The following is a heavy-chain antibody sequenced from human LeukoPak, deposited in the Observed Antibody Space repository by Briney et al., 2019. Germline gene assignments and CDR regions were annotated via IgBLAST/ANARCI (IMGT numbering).Heavy chain of an antibody. CDR2: ISGSGGST. V-gene: IGHV3-23*01. J-gene: IGHJ5*02. CDR1: GFTFSSYA. Sequence: GGSLRLSCAASGFTFSSYAMSWVRQAPGKGLEWGSAISGSGGSTYYADSVKGRFTISRDNSKNTLYLQMNSLRAEDTAVYYCAKDAGYYCSGGSCYRPWFDPWGQGTLVTVSS. D-gene: IGHD2-15*01. CDR3: AKDAGYYCSGGSCYRPWFDP.